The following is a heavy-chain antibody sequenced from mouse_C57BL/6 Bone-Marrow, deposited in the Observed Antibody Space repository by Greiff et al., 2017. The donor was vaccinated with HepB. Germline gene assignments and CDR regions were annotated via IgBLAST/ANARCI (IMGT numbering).Heavy chain of an antibody. CDR2: ISGGGGNT. CDR1: GFTFSSYT. V-gene: IGHV5-9*01. Sequence: EVQRVESGGGLVKPGGSLKLSCAASGFTFSSYTMSWVRQTPEKRLEWVATISGGGGNTYYPDSVKGRFTISRDNAKNTLYLQMSSLRSEDTALYYCARGPRAMDYWGQGTSVTVSS. CDR3: ARGPRAMDY. J-gene: IGHJ4*01.